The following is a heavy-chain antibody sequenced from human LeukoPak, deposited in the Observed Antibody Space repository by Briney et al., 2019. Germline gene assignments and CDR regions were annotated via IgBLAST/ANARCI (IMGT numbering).Heavy chain of an antibody. CDR3: ARDRGLGYGDY. CDR1: GGSFSGYY. V-gene: IGHV4-34*01. J-gene: IGHJ4*02. CDR2: INHSGST. Sequence: SETLSLTCAVYGGSFSGYYWSWIRQPPGKGLEWIGEINHSGSTNYNPSLKSRVTISVDTPKNQFSLKLSSVTAADTAVYYCARDRGLGYGDYWGQGTLVTVSS. D-gene: IGHD5-12*01.